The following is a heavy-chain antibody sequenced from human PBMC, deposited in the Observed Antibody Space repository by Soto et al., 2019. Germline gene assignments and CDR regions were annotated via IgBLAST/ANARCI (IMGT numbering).Heavy chain of an antibody. D-gene: IGHD3-10*01. CDR1: GFTFSSCA. Sequence: GGSLRLSCAASGFTFSSCAMAWVRQAPGKGLQWVSLISSGGGTTEYAGSGKGRFTISRDNSKNTLYLQMNSLRAEDTAVYYCAKDGEYYYGSGETYYFDSWGQGTLVTVSS. J-gene: IGHJ4*02. V-gene: IGHV3-23*01. CDR2: ISSGGGTT. CDR3: AKDGEYYYGSGETYYFDS.